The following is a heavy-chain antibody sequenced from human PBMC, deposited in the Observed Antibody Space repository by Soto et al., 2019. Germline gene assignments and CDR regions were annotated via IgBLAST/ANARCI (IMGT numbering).Heavy chain of an antibody. D-gene: IGHD2-15*01. CDR1: GDSVSSNSAA. Sequence: SQTLSLTCAISGDSVSSNSAAWNWIRQSPSRGLEWLGRTYYRSRWYNDYAVSVKSRITVNPDTSKYQFSLHLNSVTPEDTAVYYCARGGEDIVALVAATRDRRNYYFDYWGQGSLVTVSS. J-gene: IGHJ4*02. CDR2: TYYRSRWYN. V-gene: IGHV6-1*01. CDR3: ARGGEDIVALVAATRDRRNYYFDY.